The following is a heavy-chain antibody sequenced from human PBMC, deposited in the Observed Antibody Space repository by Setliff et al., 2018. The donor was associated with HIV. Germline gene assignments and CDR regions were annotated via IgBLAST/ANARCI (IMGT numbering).Heavy chain of an antibody. CDR2: IYYSGST. Sequence: SETLSLTCTVSGGSIRSGGYYWSWIRQHPGKGLEWIGYIYYSGSTYHNPSLKSRVTISVDTSKNQFALKLSSVTDADTAVYYCARREDDSTGLGAFDIWGQGTMVTVSS. D-gene: IGHD3-22*01. CDR3: ARREDDSTGLGAFDI. CDR1: GGSIRSGGYY. J-gene: IGHJ3*02. V-gene: IGHV4-31*03.